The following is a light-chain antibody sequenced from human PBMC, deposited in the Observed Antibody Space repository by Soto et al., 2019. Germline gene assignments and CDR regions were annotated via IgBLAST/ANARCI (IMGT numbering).Light chain of an antibody. CDR3: AAWDDSLSVL. Sequence: QSVLTQPPSSSGTPGQRVTISCSGSSSNIGKNYVYWYQQLPGTAPKLLIYRNNQRPSGVPDRFSGSKSGTSASLAISGLRSVDEADYYCAAWDDSLSVLFGGGTKLTVL. CDR2: RNN. J-gene: IGLJ2*01. V-gene: IGLV1-47*01. CDR1: SSNIGKNY.